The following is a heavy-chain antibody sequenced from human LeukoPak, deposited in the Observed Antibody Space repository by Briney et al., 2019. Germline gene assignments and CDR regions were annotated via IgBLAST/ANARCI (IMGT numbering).Heavy chain of an antibody. V-gene: IGHV4-30-2*01. CDR2: IYHSGST. Sequence: TSQTLSLTCAVSGGSISSGGYSWSWIRQPPGKGLEWIGYIYHSGSTNYNPSLKSRVTISVDTSKNQFSLKLSSVTAADTAVYYCARGATRAGHDMDVWGQGTTVTVSS. D-gene: IGHD5-24*01. J-gene: IGHJ6*02. CDR1: GGSISSGGYS. CDR3: ARGATRAGHDMDV.